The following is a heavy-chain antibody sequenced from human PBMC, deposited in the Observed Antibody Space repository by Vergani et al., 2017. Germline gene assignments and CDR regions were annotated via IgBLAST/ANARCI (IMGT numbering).Heavy chain of an antibody. CDR3: ARVRGYSGYWRDY. V-gene: IGHV1-18*01. CDR1: GFTFSSYG. CDR2: ISAYNGNT. Sequence: VQLLESGGGLVQPGGSLRLSCAASGFTFSSYGISWVRQAPGQGLEWMGWISAYNGNTNYAQKLQGRVTMTTDTSTSTAYMELRSLRSDDTAVYYCARVRGYSGYWRDYWGQGTLVTVSS. J-gene: IGHJ4*02. D-gene: IGHD5-12*01.